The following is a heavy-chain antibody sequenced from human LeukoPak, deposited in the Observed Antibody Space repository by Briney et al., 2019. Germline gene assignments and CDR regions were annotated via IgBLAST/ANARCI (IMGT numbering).Heavy chain of an antibody. Sequence: GGSLRLSCAASGFTFSSYGMHWVRQAPGKGLEWVAVISYDGSNKYYADSVKGRFTISRDNSKKTLYLQMNSLRAEDTAVYYCAKDARGPYCGGDCPSDYWGQGTLVTVSS. J-gene: IGHJ4*02. V-gene: IGHV3-30*18. D-gene: IGHD2-21*02. CDR1: GFTFSSYG. CDR3: AKDARGPYCGGDCPSDY. CDR2: ISYDGSNK.